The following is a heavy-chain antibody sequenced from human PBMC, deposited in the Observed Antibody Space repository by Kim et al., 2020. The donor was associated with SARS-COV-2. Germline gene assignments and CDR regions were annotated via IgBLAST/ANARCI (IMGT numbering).Heavy chain of an antibody. CDR3: ARDLKWFGHDAFDI. CDR2: INAGNGNT. V-gene: IGHV1-3*01. D-gene: IGHD3-10*01. Sequence: ASVKVSCKASGYTFTSYAMHWVRQAPGQRLEWMGWINAGNGNTKYSQKFQGRVTITRDTSASTAYMELSSLRSEDTAVYYCARDLKWFGHDAFDIWGQGTMVTVSS. J-gene: IGHJ3*02. CDR1: GYTFTSYA.